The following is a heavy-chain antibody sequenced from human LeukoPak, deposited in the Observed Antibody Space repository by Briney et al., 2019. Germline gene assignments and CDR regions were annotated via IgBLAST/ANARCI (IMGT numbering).Heavy chain of an antibody. CDR2: IYYSGTT. CDR3: ARDSVGFDGSGHRGFDGFDI. V-gene: IGHV4-31*03. CDR1: GGSIRSGGYY. D-gene: IGHD3-22*01. Sequence: SETLSLTCSVSGGSIRSGGYYWSWIRQHPGKGLEWIGYIYYSGTTYYSPSLESRVTISIDTSKNQFSLKVTSVTAADTAMYYCARDSVGFDGSGHRGFDGFDIWGQGRMVTVSS. J-gene: IGHJ3*02.